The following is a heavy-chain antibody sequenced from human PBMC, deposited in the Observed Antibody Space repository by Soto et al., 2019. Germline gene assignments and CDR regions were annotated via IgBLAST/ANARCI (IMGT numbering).Heavy chain of an antibody. CDR3: ARGSNYDFWSGSSAKFEP. J-gene: IGHJ5*02. D-gene: IGHD3-3*01. Sequence: GGSLRLSCAASGFTFDDYGMSWVRQAPGKGLEWVSGINWNGGSTGYADSVKGRFTISRDNAKNSLYLQMNSLRAEDTALYHCARGSNYDFWSGSSAKFEPWGQGTLVTVSS. CDR1: GFTFDDYG. CDR2: INWNGGST. V-gene: IGHV3-20*01.